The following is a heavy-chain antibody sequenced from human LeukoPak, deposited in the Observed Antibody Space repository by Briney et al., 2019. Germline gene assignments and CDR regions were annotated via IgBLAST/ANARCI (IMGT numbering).Heavy chain of an antibody. J-gene: IGHJ4*02. CDR2: IYYSGST. Sequence: PSETLSLTCTVSGGSISSYYWSWIQQPPGKGLEWIGYIYYSGSTNYNPSLKSRVTISVDTSKNQFSLKLSSVTAADTAVYYCARTVGATRKIFDYWGQGTLVTVSS. V-gene: IGHV4-59*01. CDR3: ARTVGATRKIFDY. CDR1: GGSISSYY. D-gene: IGHD1-26*01.